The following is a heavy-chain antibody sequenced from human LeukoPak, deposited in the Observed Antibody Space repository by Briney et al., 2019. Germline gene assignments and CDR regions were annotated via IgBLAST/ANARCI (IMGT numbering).Heavy chain of an antibody. CDR2: ISYDGNKK. V-gene: IGHV3-30*04. CDR1: GFTFNNYA. J-gene: IGHJ4*02. CDR3: ARGRGSTSSYFDY. D-gene: IGHD2-2*01. Sequence: GGSLRLSCAASGFTFNNYAIHWVRQAPGKGLEWVAVISYDGNKKYYADSVRGRFTIPRDNSNYTLFLHMNSLRAEDTAVYYCARGRGSTSSYFDYWGQGTLVTVSS.